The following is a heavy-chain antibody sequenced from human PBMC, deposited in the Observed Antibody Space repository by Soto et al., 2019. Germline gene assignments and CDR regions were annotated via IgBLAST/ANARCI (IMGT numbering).Heavy chain of an antibody. Sequence: QVQLVQSGAEVKKPGASVKVSCKASGYTFTSYDINWVRQATGQGLEWMGWMNPNSGNTGYAQKFQGRVTMTRNTSISTAYMELSSLRSEDTAVYYCARHGSGSYWLRDYYYMDVWGKGTTVTVSS. CDR3: ARHGSGSYWLRDYYYMDV. CDR1: GYTFTSYD. V-gene: IGHV1-8*01. J-gene: IGHJ6*03. CDR2: MNPNSGNT. D-gene: IGHD3-10*01.